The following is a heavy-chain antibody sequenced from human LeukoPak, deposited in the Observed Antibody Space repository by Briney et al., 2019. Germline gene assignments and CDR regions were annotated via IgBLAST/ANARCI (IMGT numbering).Heavy chain of an antibody. CDR1: GFTFRSNG. CDR3: AKEDVVVITIRYFQH. CDR2: ISYDGSNK. Sequence: PGRSLRLSCVASGFTFRSNGIHWVRQAPGKGLEWVAVISYDGSNKYYADSVKGRFTISRDNSKNTLYLQMNSLRTEDTAIYYCAKEDVVVITIRYFQHWGQGTLVTVSS. J-gene: IGHJ1*01. D-gene: IGHD3-22*01. V-gene: IGHV3-30*18.